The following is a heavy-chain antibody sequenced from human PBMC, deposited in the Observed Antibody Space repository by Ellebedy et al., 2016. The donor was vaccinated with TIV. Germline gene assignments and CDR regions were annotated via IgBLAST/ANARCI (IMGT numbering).Heavy chain of an antibody. V-gene: IGHV4-59*12. CDR1: GGSISSYK. J-gene: IGHJ4*02. CDR2: IHFSGTA. Sequence: MPSETLSLTCTVSGGSISSYKWSWIRQSPGKGLEWIGNIHFSGTANYNPSLQSRVTILQDMSKNQFSLQLSSVTAADTAVYFCARDAEMAFGAGRYFDYWGQGTKVTVSS. CDR3: ARDAEMAFGAGRYFDY. D-gene: IGHD1-26*01.